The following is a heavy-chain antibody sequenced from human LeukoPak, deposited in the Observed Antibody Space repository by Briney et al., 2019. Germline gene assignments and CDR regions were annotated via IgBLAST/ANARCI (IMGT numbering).Heavy chain of an antibody. V-gene: IGHV3-23*01. Sequence: PGASLRLSCAAYGFIFRNYAMSWVRQAPGKGLEWVSAITGSGDTTYYADPVKGRFTVSRDNSKNTLYVEMNTLRAEDTAVYYCAKWGDYDILTGYYVSDFWGQGTLVTVSS. CDR2: ITGSGDTT. J-gene: IGHJ4*02. CDR3: AKWGDYDILTGYYVSDF. CDR1: GFIFRNYA. D-gene: IGHD3-9*01.